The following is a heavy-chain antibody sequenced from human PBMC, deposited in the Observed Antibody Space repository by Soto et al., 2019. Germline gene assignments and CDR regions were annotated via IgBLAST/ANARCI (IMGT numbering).Heavy chain of an antibody. Sequence: ASVKVSCKVSGYTLTELSMPWVRQAPGKGLEWMGGLDPEDGETIYAQKFQGRVTMTEDTSTDTAYMELSSLRSEDTAVYYCATVGDSEQQLVEGYWGQGTRVTVSS. V-gene: IGHV1-24*01. CDR1: GYTLTELS. J-gene: IGHJ4*02. CDR2: LDPEDGET. D-gene: IGHD6-13*01. CDR3: ATVGDSEQQLVEGY.